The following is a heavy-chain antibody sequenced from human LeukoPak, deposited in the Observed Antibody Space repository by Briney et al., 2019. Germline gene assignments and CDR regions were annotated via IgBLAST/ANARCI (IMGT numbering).Heavy chain of an antibody. D-gene: IGHD6-13*01. CDR3: ARARSISSNWGIDY. CDR2: INPSGSST. CDR1: GYTFTSHY. Sequence: ASVKVSCKASGYTFTSHYMHWVRQAPGQGLEWMGLINPSGSSTLYAQKFQGRVTITRDTSASTAYMELSSLTSEDMAVYYCARARSISSNWGIDYWGQGTLVTVSS. V-gene: IGHV1-46*01. J-gene: IGHJ4*02.